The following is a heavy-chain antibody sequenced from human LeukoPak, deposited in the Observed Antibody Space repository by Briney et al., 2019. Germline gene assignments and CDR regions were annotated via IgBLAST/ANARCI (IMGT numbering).Heavy chain of an antibody. V-gene: IGHV3-11*06. CDR2: ISSSSYT. Sequence: KTGGSLRLSCAASGFTFSDYYMSWIRQAPGKGLEWVSYISSSSYTNYADSVKGRFTISRDNAKNSLYLQMNSLRAEDTAVYYCAREAGGGYSGYETAFDYWGQGTLVTVSS. CDR1: GFTFSDYY. D-gene: IGHD5-12*01. CDR3: AREAGGGYSGYETAFDY. J-gene: IGHJ4*02.